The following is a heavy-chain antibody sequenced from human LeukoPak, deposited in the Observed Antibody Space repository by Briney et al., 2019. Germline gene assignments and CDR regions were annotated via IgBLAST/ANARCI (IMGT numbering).Heavy chain of an antibody. V-gene: IGHV3-74*01. Sequence: GGSLRLSCTASGFIFSSYWMHWVRQPPGKGLEWVSRMNSDGSSTNYADSVKGRLTISRDNAKNTLYLQMNGLRVEDTAVYYCVRDLVYGTGDQRFDYWGQGTLVTASS. D-gene: IGHD3-10*01. CDR1: GFIFSSYW. CDR2: MNSDGSST. J-gene: IGHJ4*02. CDR3: VRDLVYGTGDQRFDY.